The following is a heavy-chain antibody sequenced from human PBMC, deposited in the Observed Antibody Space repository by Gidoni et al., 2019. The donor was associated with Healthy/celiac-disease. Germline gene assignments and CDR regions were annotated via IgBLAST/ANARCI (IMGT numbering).Heavy chain of an antibody. CDR2: LYPGNSDT. CDR3: ARREWNYGHEFQH. V-gene: IGHV5-51*01. J-gene: IGHJ1*01. D-gene: IGHD1-7*01. CDR1: GYSFTSYW. Sequence: EVQLVQSGAEVNKPGESLKISCQGSGYSFTSYWIGRVRQMPGKGLEWMGILYPGNSDTRYSPSFQSQVTISADKSISTAYLQWSSLKASDTAMYYCARREWNYGHEFQHWGQGTLVTVSS.